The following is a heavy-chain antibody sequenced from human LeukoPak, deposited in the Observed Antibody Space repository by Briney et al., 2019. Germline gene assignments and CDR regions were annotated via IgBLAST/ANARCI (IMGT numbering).Heavy chain of an antibody. Sequence: SETLSLTCAVYGGSFSGYYWSWIRQPPGKGLEWIGEINHSGSANYNPSLKSRVTISVDTSKNQFSLKLSSVTAADTAVYYCARDAWGGTPQILWFGPDTRNYFDYWGQGTLVTVSS. CDR1: GGSFSGYY. J-gene: IGHJ4*02. CDR3: ARDAWGGTPQILWFGPDTRNYFDY. CDR2: INHSGSA. V-gene: IGHV4-34*01. D-gene: IGHD3-10*01.